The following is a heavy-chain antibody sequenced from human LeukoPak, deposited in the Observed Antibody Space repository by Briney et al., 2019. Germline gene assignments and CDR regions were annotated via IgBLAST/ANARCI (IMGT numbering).Heavy chain of an antibody. D-gene: IGHD3/OR15-3a*01. CDR1: GIILSNYG. J-gene: IGHJ4*02. V-gene: IGHV3-23*01. CDR2: ISDSGGST. CDR3: AKRGVVIRVFLVGFHKEAYYFES. Sequence: GGSLRLSCAVSGIILSNYGMSWVRQAPGEGLEWVAGISDSGGSTKYADSVKGRFTISRDNPKNTLFLQMNSLRADDTAVYFCAKRGVVIRVFLVGFHKEAYYFESWGQGALVTVSS.